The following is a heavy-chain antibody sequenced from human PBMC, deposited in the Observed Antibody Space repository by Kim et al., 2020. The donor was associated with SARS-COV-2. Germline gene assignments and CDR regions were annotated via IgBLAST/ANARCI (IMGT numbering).Heavy chain of an antibody. Sequence: GGSLRLSCAASGFTFSRSWMGWVRQAPGEGLEWVAKINQDGSDKYYVDSVKGRFTISRDNAKNSLFLQMNSLRDEDRAVYYCATSGGGQWGQGTLVTVSS. CDR2: INQDGSDK. D-gene: IGHD2-15*01. J-gene: IGHJ4*02. CDR1: GFTFSRSW. V-gene: IGHV3-7*01. CDR3: ATSGGGQ.